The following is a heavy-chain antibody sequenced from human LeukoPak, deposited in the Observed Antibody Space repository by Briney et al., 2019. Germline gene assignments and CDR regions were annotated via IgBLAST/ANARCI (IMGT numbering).Heavy chain of an antibody. CDR1: GESFSAYF. J-gene: IGHJ4*02. CDR3: ARGSSFDGYCSAGACDAGYYDS. Sequence: SETLSLTCAVYGESFSAYFWNWIRQAPGKPLEYIGEINHRGSSHCNPSLKTRVTLSVDTSKNQFSLKLTSVTAADTAVYFCARGSSFDGYCSAGACDAGYYDSWGQGTPVTVSS. D-gene: IGHD2-15*01. V-gene: IGHV4-34*01. CDR2: INHRGSS.